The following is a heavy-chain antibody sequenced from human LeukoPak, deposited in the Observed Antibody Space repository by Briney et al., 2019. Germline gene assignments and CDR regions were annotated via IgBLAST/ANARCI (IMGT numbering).Heavy chain of an antibody. D-gene: IGHD3-22*01. V-gene: IGHV1-69*04. J-gene: IGHJ1*01. CDR2: IIPILGIA. Sequence: ASVKVSCKASGGTFSSYAISWVRQAPGQGLEWMGRIIPILGIANYAQKFQGRVTITADKSTSTAYMELSSLRSEDTAVYYCAIMHGYYDGTGYWVQWGQGTLVTVSS. CDR1: GGTFSSYA. CDR3: AIMHGYYDGTGYWVQ.